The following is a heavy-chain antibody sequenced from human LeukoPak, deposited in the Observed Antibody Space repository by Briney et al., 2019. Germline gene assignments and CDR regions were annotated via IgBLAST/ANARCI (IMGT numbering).Heavy chain of an antibody. J-gene: IGHJ4*02. D-gene: IGHD5-18*01. V-gene: IGHV1-18*01. Sequence: ASVKVSCKTSGYTFTTYGISWVRQAPGQGLEWMGWISAYNGNTNSAQKLQGRVTMTTDTSTSTVYMELRSLRSDDTAVYYCARESGYSYGSLDYWGQGTLVTVSS. CDR3: ARESGYSYGSLDY. CDR1: GYTFTTYG. CDR2: ISAYNGNT.